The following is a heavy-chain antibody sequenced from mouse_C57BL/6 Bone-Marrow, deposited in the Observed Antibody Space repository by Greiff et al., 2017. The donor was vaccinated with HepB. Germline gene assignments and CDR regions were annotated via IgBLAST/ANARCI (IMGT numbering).Heavy chain of an antibody. Sequence: VKLQESGAELVRPGTSVKVSCKASGYAFTNYLIEWVKQRPGQGLEWIGVINPGSGGTNYNEKFKGKATLTADKSSSTAYMQLSSLTSEDSAVYFCAIYGRNYAMDYWGQGTSVTVSS. CDR3: AIYGRNYAMDY. D-gene: IGHD1-1*01. J-gene: IGHJ4*01. CDR2: INPGSGGT. V-gene: IGHV1-54*01. CDR1: GYAFTNYL.